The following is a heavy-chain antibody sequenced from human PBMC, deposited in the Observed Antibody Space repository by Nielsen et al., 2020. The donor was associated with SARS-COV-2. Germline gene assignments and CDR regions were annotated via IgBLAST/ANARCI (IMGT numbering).Heavy chain of an antibody. J-gene: IGHJ6*02. V-gene: IGHV4-61*01. D-gene: IGHD2-15*01. CDR2: IYYSGSA. CDR3: ARDRYCSGGSCTNRVMGYYGMDV. Sequence: SETLSLTCTVSGGSVSSGNYYWSWIRQPPGKGLEWIGYIYYSGSANYNPSLKSRVTISVDTSKNQFSLKLSSVTAADTAVYYCARDRYCSGGSCTNRVMGYYGMDVWGQGTTVTVSS. CDR1: GGSVSSGNYY.